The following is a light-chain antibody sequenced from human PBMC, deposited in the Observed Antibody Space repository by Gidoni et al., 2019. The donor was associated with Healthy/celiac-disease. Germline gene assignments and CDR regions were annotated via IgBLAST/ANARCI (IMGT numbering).Light chain of an antibody. J-gene: IGLJ3*02. CDR3: AAWDDILNGWV. Sequence: QSVLTQQPSASGTPGQRVTISCSGSSANIGSNTVNWYQQLPGTAPKLLIYSNNQRPSGGPDRFSSSKSGTSASLAISGLQSEDEADYYCAAWDDILNGWVFGGGTKRTVL. V-gene: IGLV1-44*01. CDR1: SANIGSNT. CDR2: SNN.